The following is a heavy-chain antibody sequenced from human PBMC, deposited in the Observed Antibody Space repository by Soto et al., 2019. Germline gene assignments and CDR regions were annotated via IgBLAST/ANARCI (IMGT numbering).Heavy chain of an antibody. V-gene: IGHV1-69*06. J-gene: IGHJ4*02. CDR1: GGTFSSYA. Sequence: ASVKVSCKASGGTFSSYAISWVRQAPGQGLEWMGGIIPIFGTANYAQKFQGRVTITADKSTSTAYMELSSLRSEDTAVYYCARGGYSGYDYDYWGQGTLVTVSS. CDR2: IIPIFGTA. D-gene: IGHD5-12*01. CDR3: ARGGYSGYDYDY.